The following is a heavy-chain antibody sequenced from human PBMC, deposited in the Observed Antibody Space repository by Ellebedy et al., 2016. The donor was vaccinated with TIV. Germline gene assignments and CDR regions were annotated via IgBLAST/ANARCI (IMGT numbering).Heavy chain of an antibody. V-gene: IGHV3-30*04. CDR1: GFTFGSYS. J-gene: IGHJ4*02. CDR2: ISYDGSDE. Sequence: GESLKISCAASGFTFGSYSMHWVRQAPGKGLEWVAVISYDGSDEDYADSVKGRFTISRDSSKNTLYLQMNSVRAEETAVYYCARDSEDIIIVPAAMSDYRGYGSYFDYWGQGTLVTVSS. CDR3: ARDSEDIIIVPAAMSDYRGYGSYFDY. D-gene: IGHD2-2*01.